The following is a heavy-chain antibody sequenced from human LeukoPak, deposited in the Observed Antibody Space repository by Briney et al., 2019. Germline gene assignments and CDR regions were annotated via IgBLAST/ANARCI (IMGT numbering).Heavy chain of an antibody. CDR1: GFTFSSYS. V-gene: IGHV3-48*01. Sequence: GGSLRLSCAASGFTFSSYSMNWVRQAPGKGLEWVSYISSSSSTIYYADSVEGRFTISRDNAKNSLYLQMNSLRAEDTAVYYCARDKQVVVGATTAYDYWGQGTLVTVSS. CDR2: ISSSSSTI. D-gene: IGHD1-26*01. J-gene: IGHJ4*02. CDR3: ARDKQVVVGATTAYDY.